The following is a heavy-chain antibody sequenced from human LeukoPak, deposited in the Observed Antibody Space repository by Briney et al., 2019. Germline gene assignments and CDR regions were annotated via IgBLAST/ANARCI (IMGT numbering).Heavy chain of an antibody. V-gene: IGHV4-4*02. Sequence: SETLSLTCAVSGGSISSSNWWSWVRQPPGKGLEWIGEIYHSGSTNYNPSLKSRVTISVDKSKNQFSLKLSSVTAADTAVYYCARKYYYGSGSYYYWGQGTLVTVSS. D-gene: IGHD3-10*01. CDR3: ARKYYYGSGSYYY. CDR2: IYHSGST. J-gene: IGHJ4*02. CDR1: GGSISSSNW.